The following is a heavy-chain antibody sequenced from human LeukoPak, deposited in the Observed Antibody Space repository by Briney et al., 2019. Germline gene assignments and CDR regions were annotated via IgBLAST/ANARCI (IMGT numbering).Heavy chain of an antibody. D-gene: IGHD6-19*01. Sequence: GASVKVSCKASGYTFTSYDINWVRQATGQGLEWMGLMNPKSGNTGYAQKFQGRVTMTRNTSISTAYMELSSLRSEDTAVYYCARVKVAGPRSFDPWGQGTLVTVSS. CDR3: ARVKVAGPRSFDP. V-gene: IGHV1-8*01. J-gene: IGHJ5*02. CDR1: GYTFTSYD. CDR2: MNPKSGNT.